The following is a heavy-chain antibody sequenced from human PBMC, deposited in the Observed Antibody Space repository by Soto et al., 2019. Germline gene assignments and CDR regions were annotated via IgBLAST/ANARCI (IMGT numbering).Heavy chain of an antibody. D-gene: IGHD6-6*01. CDR3: ARPDVFIAAREHYYYGMDV. J-gene: IGHJ6*02. V-gene: IGHV1-69*13. Sequence: SVKVSCEASGGTFSSYAISWVRQAPGQGLEWMGGIIPIFGTANYAQKFQGRVTITADESTSTAYMELSSLRSEDTAVYYCARPDVFIAAREHYYYGMDVWGQGPTVTF. CDR1: GGTFSSYA. CDR2: IIPIFGTA.